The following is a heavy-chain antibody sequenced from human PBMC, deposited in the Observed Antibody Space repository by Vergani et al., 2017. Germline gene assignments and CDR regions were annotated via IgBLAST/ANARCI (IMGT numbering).Heavy chain of an antibody. D-gene: IGHD2-21*02. CDR2: IIPIFGTA. J-gene: IGHJ4*02. Sequence: QVQLVQSGAEVKKPGSSVKVSCKASGGTFNSYAISWVRQAPGQGLEWMGGIIPIFGTANYAQKFQGRVTITADESTSTAYMELSSLRSEDTAVYYCARAYCGGDCYTGFDYWGQGTLVTVSS. CDR1: GGTFNSYA. CDR3: ARAYCGGDCYTGFDY. V-gene: IGHV1-69*12.